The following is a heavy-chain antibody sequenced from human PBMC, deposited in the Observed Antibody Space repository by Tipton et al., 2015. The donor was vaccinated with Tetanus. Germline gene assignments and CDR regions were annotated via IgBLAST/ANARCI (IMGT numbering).Heavy chain of an antibody. D-gene: IGHD1-1*01. CDR1: GGTFSSYA. Sequence: QSGAEVKKPGSSVKVSCKASGGTFSSYAISWVRQAPGQGLEWMGGIIPILGTANYAQKFQGRVTTTADESTSTAYMELSSLRSGDTAVYYCARVSREGPELELDAFDIWGQVTMVTVSS. CDR3: ARVSREGPELELDAFDI. V-gene: IGHV1-69*01. CDR2: IIPILGTA. J-gene: IGHJ3*02.